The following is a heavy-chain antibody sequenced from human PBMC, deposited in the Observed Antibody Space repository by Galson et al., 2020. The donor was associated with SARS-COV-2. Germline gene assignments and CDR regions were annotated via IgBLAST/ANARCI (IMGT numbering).Heavy chain of an antibody. CDR1: GGSVSSGSYY. D-gene: IGHD3-22*01. Sequence: SETLSLTCTVSGGSVSSGSYYWSWIRQPPGKGLEWIGYIYYSGSTNYNPSLKSRVTISVDTSKNQFSLKLSSATAADTAVYYCARFYYDSSGYYGWFDPWGQGTLVTVSS. J-gene: IGHJ5*02. CDR3: ARFYYDSSGYYGWFDP. V-gene: IGHV4-61*01. CDR2: IYYSGST.